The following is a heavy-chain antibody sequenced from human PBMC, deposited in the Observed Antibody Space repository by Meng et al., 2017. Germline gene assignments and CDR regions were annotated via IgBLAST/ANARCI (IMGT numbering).Heavy chain of an antibody. J-gene: IGHJ3*02. CDR1: GYTFTGYY. V-gene: IGHV1-2*02. CDR2: INPNSGGT. Sequence: ASVKVSCKASGYTFTGYYMHWVRQAPGQGLEWMGWINPNSGGTNYAQKFQGRVTMTRDTSISTAYMELSRLRSGDTAVYYCAREEGLLSSYSGDDQGSAFDIWGQGTMVTVSS. D-gene: IGHD5-12*01. CDR3: AREEGLLSSYSGDDQGSAFDI.